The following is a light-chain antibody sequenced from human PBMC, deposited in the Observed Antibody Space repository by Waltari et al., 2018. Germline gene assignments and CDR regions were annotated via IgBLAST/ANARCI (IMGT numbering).Light chain of an antibody. V-gene: IGLV2-14*01. CDR1: SRDLGAYNH. J-gene: IGLJ2*01. Sequence: QSALTQPASVSGSPGQSITIPCTGSSRDLGAYNHFALYQHFPDDAPKLLIYEVRNRPSGVSSRFSGSKSGNTASLTISGIQAEDEAHYYCSSYTNTFVVFGGGTKLTVL. CDR3: SSYTNTFVV. CDR2: EVR.